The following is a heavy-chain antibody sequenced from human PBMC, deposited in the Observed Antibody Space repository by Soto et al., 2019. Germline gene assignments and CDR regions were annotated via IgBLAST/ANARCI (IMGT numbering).Heavy chain of an antibody. Sequence: ASVKVSCKVSGYTLTELSMHWVRQAPGKGLEWMGGFDPEDGETIYAQKFQGRVTMTEDTSTDTAYMELSSLRSEDTAVYYCASSVLRFLEPIPWVKGTLVTVSS. CDR3: ASSVLRFLEPIP. CDR1: GYTLTELS. J-gene: IGHJ5*02. D-gene: IGHD3-3*01. V-gene: IGHV1-24*01. CDR2: FDPEDGET.